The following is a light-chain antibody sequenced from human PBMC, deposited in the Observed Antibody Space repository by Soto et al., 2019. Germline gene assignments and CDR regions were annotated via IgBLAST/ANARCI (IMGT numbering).Light chain of an antibody. CDR1: LTINNW. Sequence: DIQMTQSPSTLSASVGDRVTITCRASLTINNWLAWYQQKPGKAPTLLVYKASLLESGVPSRFSGSGSGTEFTLTSSRLQPDDFATYYCQQYDSFPYNFAQGTKLE. J-gene: IGKJ2*01. CDR2: KAS. V-gene: IGKV1-5*03. CDR3: QQYDSFPYN.